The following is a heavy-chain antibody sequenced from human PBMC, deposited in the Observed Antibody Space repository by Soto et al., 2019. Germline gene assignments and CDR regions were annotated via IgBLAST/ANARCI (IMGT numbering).Heavy chain of an antibody. Sequence: SETLSLTCTVSGGSISTSGDYWSWIRQHPGKGLEWIGYISFRGDTDFNPSLKSRLSMSVDTSDNHFSLNLTSVTAADTAIYFCARVSNDFSYGWFDTWGQGTLVTVSS. CDR3: ARVSNDFSYGWFDT. V-gene: IGHV4-31*03. J-gene: IGHJ5*02. D-gene: IGHD4-4*01. CDR1: GGSISTSGDY. CDR2: ISFRGDT.